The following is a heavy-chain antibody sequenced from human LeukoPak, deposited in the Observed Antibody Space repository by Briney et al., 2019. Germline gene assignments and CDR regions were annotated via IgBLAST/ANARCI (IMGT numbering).Heavy chain of an antibody. CDR2: ISSSSSYI. V-gene: IGHV3-21*01. CDR3: ARGALGYSYGYFDY. J-gene: IGHJ4*02. CDR1: GFTFSSYS. Sequence: TGGSLRLSCAASGFTFSSYSMNWVRQAPGKGLEWVSSISSSSSYIYYADSVKGRFTISRDNAKNSLYLQMNSLRAEDTAVYYCARGALGYSYGYFDYWGQGTLVTVSS. D-gene: IGHD5-18*01.